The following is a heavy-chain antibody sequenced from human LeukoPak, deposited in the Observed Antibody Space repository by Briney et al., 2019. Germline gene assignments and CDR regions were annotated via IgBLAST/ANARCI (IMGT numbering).Heavy chain of an antibody. V-gene: IGHV4-4*02. J-gene: IGHJ5*02. CDR3: ARAQEGCSRASCYLEP. Sequence: SETLSLTCAISSASISSTNWWIWVRQPPGKGLEWIGEMHHSGRTNYNPSLKSRITISVDKSKNQVFLRLNSVAAADTALYYCARAQEGCSRASCYLEPWGQGTLVTVSS. CDR1: SASISSTNW. D-gene: IGHD2-2*01. CDR2: MHHSGRT.